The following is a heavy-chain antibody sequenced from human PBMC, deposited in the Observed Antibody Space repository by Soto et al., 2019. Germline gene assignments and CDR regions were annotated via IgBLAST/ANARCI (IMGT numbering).Heavy chain of an antibody. D-gene: IGHD6-13*01. CDR3: AKGSIAAGLYYYYYGMDX. CDR2: ISWNSGSI. Sequence: GGSLRLSCAASGFTFDDYAMHWVRQAPGKGLEWVSGISWNSGSIVYADSVKGRLTISRDNDKHSLYLQMNSLRAEDTALYYCAKGSIAAGLYYYYYGMDXWGQGTTVTVS. V-gene: IGHV3-9*01. CDR1: GFTFDDYA. J-gene: IGHJ6*02.